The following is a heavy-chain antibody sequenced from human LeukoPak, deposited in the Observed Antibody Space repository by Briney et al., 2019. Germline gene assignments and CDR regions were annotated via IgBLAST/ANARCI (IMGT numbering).Heavy chain of an antibody. V-gene: IGHV1-24*01. D-gene: IGHD3-10*02. J-gene: IGHJ4*02. Sequence: ASVKVSCKVSGYTLTELSMHWVRQAPGKGLEWMGGIDPEDGETNYAQKFQGRVTMTEDTSTDTAYMELSSLRSDDTAVYYCATERCAGSYYKPLFDYWGQGTLVTVSS. CDR3: ATERCAGSYYKPLFDY. CDR2: IDPEDGET. CDR1: GYTLTELS.